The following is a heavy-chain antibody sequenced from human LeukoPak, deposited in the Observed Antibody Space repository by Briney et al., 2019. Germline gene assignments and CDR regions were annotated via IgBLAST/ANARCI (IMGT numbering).Heavy chain of an antibody. V-gene: IGHV3-74*01. CDR1: GFTFSTYW. Sequence: GGSLRLSCAASGFTFSTYWMHWVRQAPGKGLVWVSRIKSGGSSTNYADSVKGRFTISRDNAKNTLYLQMNSLRAEDTAVYYCARDGMYGSSSYYYYMDVWGKGTTVTVSS. J-gene: IGHJ6*03. CDR2: IKSGGSST. D-gene: IGHD6-6*01. CDR3: ARDGMYGSSSYYYYMDV.